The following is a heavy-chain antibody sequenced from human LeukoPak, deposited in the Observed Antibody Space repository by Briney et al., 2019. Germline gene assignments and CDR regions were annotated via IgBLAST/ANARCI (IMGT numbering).Heavy chain of an antibody. Sequence: KPSETLSLTCAVSGYSISSGYYWGWIRQPPGKGLEWIGNIYHSGSTYYNPSLKSRVTISVDTSKNQFSLKLSSVTAADTAVYYCARRDSNYYFDDGCQGTLATVSS. D-gene: IGHD4-11*01. CDR3: ARRDSNYYFDD. CDR2: IYHSGST. CDR1: GYSISSGYY. J-gene: IGHJ4*02. V-gene: IGHV4-38-2*01.